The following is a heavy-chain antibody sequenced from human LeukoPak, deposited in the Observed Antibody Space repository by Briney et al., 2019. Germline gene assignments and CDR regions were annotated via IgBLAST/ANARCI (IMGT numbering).Heavy chain of an antibody. V-gene: IGHV3-21*01. D-gene: IGHD5-24*01. CDR1: GFTFSSYS. CDR3: ARGENNYGYYYFDY. J-gene: IGHJ4*02. CDR2: ISRSSNYI. Sequence: GGPLRLSCAASGFTFSSYSMNWVRQAPGKGLEWVSSISRSSNYIYYADSVKGRFTISRDNAKNSLYLQINSLRAEDTSVYYCARGENNYGYYYFDYWGQGTLVTVSS.